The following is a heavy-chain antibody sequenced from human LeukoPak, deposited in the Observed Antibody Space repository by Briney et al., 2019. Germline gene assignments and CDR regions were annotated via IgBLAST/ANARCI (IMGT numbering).Heavy chain of an antibody. Sequence: GGSLRLSCAASGLTFSKYSMTWVRQAPGKGLEWVSFIDTSSTTMYYTDSVKGRFTISRDNSKNTLYLQMNSLRAEDTAVYYCAKDLRDIVVVVAATWGQGTLVTVSS. CDR1: GLTFSKYS. CDR3: AKDLRDIVVVVAAT. CDR2: IDTSSTTM. D-gene: IGHD2-15*01. J-gene: IGHJ4*02. V-gene: IGHV3-48*01.